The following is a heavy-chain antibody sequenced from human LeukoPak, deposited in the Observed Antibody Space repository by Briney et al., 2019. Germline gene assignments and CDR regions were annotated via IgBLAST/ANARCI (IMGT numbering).Heavy chain of an antibody. D-gene: IGHD5-18*01. V-gene: IGHV3-53*04. CDR2: IYSGGTT. J-gene: IGHJ4*02. CDR1: GFTVSTHC. CDR3: ARVDTVMAYYFDL. Sequence: QPGGSLRLSCAASGFTVSTHCMTWVRQAPGKGLEWVSTIYSGGTTYYADSVMGRFTISRHNSRNTLYLQMNSLRAEDTAVYYCARVDTVMAYYFDLWGQGTLVTVSS.